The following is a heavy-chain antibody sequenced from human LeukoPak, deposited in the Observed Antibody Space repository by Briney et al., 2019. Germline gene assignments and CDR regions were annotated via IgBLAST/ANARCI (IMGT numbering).Heavy chain of an antibody. J-gene: IGHJ4*02. CDR1: GYSFISYW. D-gene: IGHD4-17*01. Sequence: GEALKIFCRGSGYSFISYWIGWVRQMPGQGLEWMGIIYPGDSDTRYSPSFQGQVTISADKSISTPYLQWSSLKAPDTAMYYCARPLETPDYGDYYFVYWGEGTLVTVSS. CDR3: ARPLETPDYGDYYFVY. V-gene: IGHV5-51*01. CDR2: IYPGDSDT.